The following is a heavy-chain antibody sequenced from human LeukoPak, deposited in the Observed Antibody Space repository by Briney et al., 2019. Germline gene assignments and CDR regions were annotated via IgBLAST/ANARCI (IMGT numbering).Heavy chain of an antibody. CDR3: AKMAAAGTIPYYFDY. D-gene: IGHD6-13*01. Sequence: GGSLRLSCAASGFTFSSYEMNWVRQAPGKGLEWVSAISGSGGSTYYADSVKGRFTISRDNSKNTLYLQMNSLRAEDTAVYYCAKMAAAGTIPYYFDYWGQGTLVTVSS. CDR1: GFTFSSYE. V-gene: IGHV3-23*01. CDR2: ISGSGGST. J-gene: IGHJ4*02.